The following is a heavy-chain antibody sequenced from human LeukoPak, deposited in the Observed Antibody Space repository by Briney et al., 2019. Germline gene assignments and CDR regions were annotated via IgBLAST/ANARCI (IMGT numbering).Heavy chain of an antibody. V-gene: IGHV3-23*01. Sequence: GGSLRLSCAASGFTFSSYAMSWVRQAPGKGLEWVSAISGSGGSTYYADSVKGRFTISRDNSKNTLYLQMNSLRAEDTAVYYCAKDLYYGSGSYHCFDYWGQGTLVTVSS. D-gene: IGHD3-10*01. CDR2: ISGSGGST. CDR1: GFTFSSYA. CDR3: AKDLYYGSGSYHCFDY. J-gene: IGHJ4*02.